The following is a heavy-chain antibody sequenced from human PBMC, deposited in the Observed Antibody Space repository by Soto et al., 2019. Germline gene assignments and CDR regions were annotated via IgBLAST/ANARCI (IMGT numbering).Heavy chain of an antibody. J-gene: IGHJ4*02. CDR2: VYGSDDK. Sequence: QITLQESGPTLVRLTETLTLTCTFSGFSLTTKAVAVGWVRQPPGKALGWLAIVYGSDDKFYNPSLKSRLTITKDTSKSQVVLTLTNMDPMDTATYFCARRYDPYYFDYWGQGTLVTVSS. CDR1: GFSLTTKAVA. V-gene: IGHV2-5*01. D-gene: IGHD3-3*01. CDR3: ARRYDPYYFDY.